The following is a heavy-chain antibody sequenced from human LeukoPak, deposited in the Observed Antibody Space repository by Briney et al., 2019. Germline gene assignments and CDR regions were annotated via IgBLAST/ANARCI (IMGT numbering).Heavy chain of an antibody. V-gene: IGHV4-59*01. Sequence: SETLSLTCTVSGGSITNNYWNWHWIRQPQGRGLEWIGNIYYSGSTNYNPSLRSRVTIAVDKSNNQVSLKLNSVTAADTAMYYCARDKSGPTAHYDVFEIWGQGTMVTVSS. J-gene: IGHJ3*02. CDR3: ARDKSGPTAHYDVFEI. D-gene: IGHD4/OR15-4a*01. CDR1: GGSITNNY. CDR2: IYYSGST.